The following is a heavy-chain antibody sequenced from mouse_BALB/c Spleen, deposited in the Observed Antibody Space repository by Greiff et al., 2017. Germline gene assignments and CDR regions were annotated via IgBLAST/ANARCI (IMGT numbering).Heavy chain of an antibody. CDR1: GYTFTSYY. CDR3: NAGLWDY. J-gene: IGHJ2*01. V-gene: IGHV14-4*02. D-gene: IGHD1-1*02. CDR2: IDPENGDT. Sequence: EVQLQQPGAELVKPGASVKLSCKASGYTFTSYYMHWVKQRPEQGLEWIGWIDPENGDTEYAPKFQGKATMTADTSSNTAYLQLSSLTSEDTAVYYCNAGLWDYWGQGTTLTVSS.